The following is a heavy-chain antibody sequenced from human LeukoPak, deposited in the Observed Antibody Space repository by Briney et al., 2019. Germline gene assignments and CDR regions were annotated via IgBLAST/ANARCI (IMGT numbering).Heavy chain of an antibody. V-gene: IGHV3-74*01. CDR1: GFTFSCYW. J-gene: IGHJ4*02. D-gene: IGHD5-18*01. CDR2: SKGDGSST. CDR3: ARDVYSFGHDFDY. Sequence: GGPLRLSCAACGFTFSCYWMRGVRHTPGKGVVWVSRSKGDGSSTSYADSVKGRFTISRDNAKNTLYLQMNSLRAEDTAVYYCARDVYSFGHDFDYWGQGTLVTVSS.